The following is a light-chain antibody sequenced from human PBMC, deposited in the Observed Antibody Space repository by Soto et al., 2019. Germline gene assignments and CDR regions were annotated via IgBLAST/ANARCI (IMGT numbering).Light chain of an antibody. CDR3: SSYTSSSTLYV. J-gene: IGLJ1*01. V-gene: IGLV2-14*01. CDR1: SSDVGGYNY. Sequence: QSALTQPASVSGSPGQSITISCTGTSSDVGGYNYVSWYQQHPGKAPKLMIYDVSNRPSGVSNRFSGSKSGNTASLTISGRPAEDEADYYCSSYTSSSTLYVFGTGTKLTVL. CDR2: DVS.